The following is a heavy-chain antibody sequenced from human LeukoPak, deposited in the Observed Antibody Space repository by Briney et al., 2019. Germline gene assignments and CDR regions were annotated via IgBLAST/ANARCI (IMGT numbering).Heavy chain of an antibody. CDR2: INSGSSTM. D-gene: IGHD3-10*01. J-gene: IGHJ6*02. Sequence: GSLRLSCAASGFTFISYSMTWVRQAPGKGLEWVSYINSGSSTMYYADSVKGRFTISRDNGKTSLYLQMNSLRDEDTAVYYCARVIAVVRGGGLSYYYAMDVWGQGTTVTVSS. V-gene: IGHV3-48*02. CDR3: ARVIAVVRGGGLSYYYAMDV. CDR1: GFTFISYS.